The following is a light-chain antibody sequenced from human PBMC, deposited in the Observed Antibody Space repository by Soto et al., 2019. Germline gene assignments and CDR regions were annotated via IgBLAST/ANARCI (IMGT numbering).Light chain of an antibody. CDR2: EVS. CDR3: SSYAGSNNLVV. V-gene: IGLV2-8*01. Sequence: QSVLTQPPSASGSPGQSVTISCTGTSSXVGGYNYVSWYQQHPGKAPKLMIYEVSKRPSGVPDRFSGSKSGNTASLTVSGLQAEDEADYYCSSYAGSNNLVVFGGGTKLTVL. CDR1: SSXVGGYNY. J-gene: IGLJ2*01.